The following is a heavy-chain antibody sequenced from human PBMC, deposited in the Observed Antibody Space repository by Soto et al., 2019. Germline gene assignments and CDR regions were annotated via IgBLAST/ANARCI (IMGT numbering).Heavy chain of an antibody. J-gene: IGHJ3*02. D-gene: IGHD2-15*01. Sequence: GGSLRLSCAASGFNFSSNSMHWVRQAPGEGLVWVSRINSGGSSTNYADSVKGRFTISRDNAKNTLHLHMNSLRAEDTAADYCARGYCWVGRCYVHAFDIWGQGTLVTVSS. V-gene: IGHV3-74*01. CDR3: ARGYCWVGRCYVHAFDI. CDR1: GFNFSSNS. CDR2: INSGGSST.